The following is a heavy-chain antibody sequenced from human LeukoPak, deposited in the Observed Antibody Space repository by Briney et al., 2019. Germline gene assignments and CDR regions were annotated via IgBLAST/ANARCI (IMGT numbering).Heavy chain of an antibody. CDR3: AWGQLWSLGDYYMDV. Sequence: PGRSLRLSCAASGFTFSSYAMHWVRQAPGKGLEWVAVIPYDGSNKYYADSVKGRFTISRDNSKNTLYLQMNSLRAEDTAVYYCAWGQLWSLGDYYMDVWGKGTTVTVSS. D-gene: IGHD5-18*01. CDR2: IPYDGSNK. V-gene: IGHV3-30*04. CDR1: GFTFSSYA. J-gene: IGHJ6*03.